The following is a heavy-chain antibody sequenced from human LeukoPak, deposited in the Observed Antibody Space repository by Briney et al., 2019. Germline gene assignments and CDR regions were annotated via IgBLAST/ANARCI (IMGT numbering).Heavy chain of an antibody. D-gene: IGHD3-10*01. V-gene: IGHV1-69*01. J-gene: IGHJ4*02. CDR1: GGTFSSYA. Sequence: SVKVSCKASGGTFSSYAISWVRQAPGQRLEGMGGIIPIFGTANYAQKFQGRVTITADESTSTAYMELSSLRSEDTAVYYCARGGITMVRGVITPYYFDYWGQGTLVTVSS. CDR2: IIPIFGTA. CDR3: ARGGITMVRGVITPYYFDY.